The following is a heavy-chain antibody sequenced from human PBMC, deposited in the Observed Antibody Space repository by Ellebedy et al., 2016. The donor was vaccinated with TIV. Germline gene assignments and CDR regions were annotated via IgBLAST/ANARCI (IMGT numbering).Heavy chain of an antibody. CDR3: ARDMEDSGYACKDY. CDR2: ISSSSSYT. Sequence: GESLKISXAASGFTFSSYSMNWVRQAPGKGLEWVSYISSSSSYTNYADSVKGRFTISRDNAKNSLYLQMNSLRAEDTAVYYCARDMEDSGYACKDYWGQGTLVTVSS. V-gene: IGHV3-21*05. D-gene: IGHD5-12*01. CDR1: GFTFSSYS. J-gene: IGHJ4*02.